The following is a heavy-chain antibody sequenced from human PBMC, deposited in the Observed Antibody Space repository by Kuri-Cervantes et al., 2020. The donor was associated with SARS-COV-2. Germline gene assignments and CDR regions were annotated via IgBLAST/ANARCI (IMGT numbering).Heavy chain of an antibody. CDR1: GGSISGSGYY. V-gene: IGHV4-39*07. J-gene: IGHJ4*02. CDR3: ARDRSSHQYDY. Sequence: GSLRLSCTVSGGSISGSGYYWGWIRQPPGKGLEWIGSIYYSGSTYYNPSLKSRVTISVDTSKNQFSLKLSSVTAADTAVYYCARDRSSHQYDYWGQGTLVTVSS. D-gene: IGHD6-13*01. CDR2: IYYSGST.